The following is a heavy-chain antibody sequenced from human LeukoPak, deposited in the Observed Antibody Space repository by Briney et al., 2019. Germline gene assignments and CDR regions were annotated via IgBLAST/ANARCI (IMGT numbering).Heavy chain of an antibody. D-gene: IGHD6-19*01. J-gene: IGHJ6*02. CDR3: AKDQRLDYYYYGMDV. CDR1: GGTFSSYA. V-gene: IGHV1-69*13. Sequence: ASVKVSCKASGGTFSSYAISWVRQAPGQGLEWMGGIIPIFGTANYAQKFQGRVTITADESTSTAYMELSSLRSEDTAVYYCAKDQRLDYYYYGMDVWGQGTTVTVSS. CDR2: IIPIFGTA.